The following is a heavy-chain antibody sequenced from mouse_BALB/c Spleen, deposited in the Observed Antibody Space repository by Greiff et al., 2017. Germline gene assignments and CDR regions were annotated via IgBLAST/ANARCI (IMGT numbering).Heavy chain of an antibody. J-gene: IGHJ2*01. D-gene: IGHD2-2*01. Sequence: EVKLQESGGGLVKPGGSLKLSCAASGFTFSSYAMSWVRQTPEKRLEWVATISSGGSYTYYPDSVKGRFTISRDNAKNTLYLQMSSLRSEDTAMYYCARNRVGYGFYFDYWGQGTTLTVSS. CDR3: ARNRVGYGFYFDY. CDR2: ISSGGSYT. V-gene: IGHV5-9-3*01. CDR1: GFTFSSYA.